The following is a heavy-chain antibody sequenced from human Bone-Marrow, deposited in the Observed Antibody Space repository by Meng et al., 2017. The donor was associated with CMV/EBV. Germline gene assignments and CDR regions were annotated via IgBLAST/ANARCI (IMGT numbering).Heavy chain of an antibody. CDR3: ARLTSPGDY. V-gene: IGHV3-21*01. D-gene: IGHD6-6*01. Sequence: GESLKISCAVSGFTFSSYALNWVRQAPGKGLEWVSSISSSSSYIYYADSVKGRFTISRDNAKNSLYLQMNSLRAEDTAVYYCARLTSPGDYWGQGTLVTVSS. J-gene: IGHJ4*02. CDR2: ISSSSSYI. CDR1: GFTFSSYA.